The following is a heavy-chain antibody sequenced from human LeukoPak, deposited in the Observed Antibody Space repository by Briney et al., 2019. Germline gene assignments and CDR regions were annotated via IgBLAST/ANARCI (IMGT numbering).Heavy chain of an antibody. CDR2: ISYDGSNK. D-gene: IGHD5-24*01. CDR3: AKAVGDGYNSLYYYMDV. CDR1: GFTFSSYG. Sequence: GGSLRLSCAASGFTFSSYGMHWVRQAPGKGLEWVAVISYDGSNKYYADSVKGRFTISRDNSKNTLYLQMNSLRAEDMAVYYCAKAVGDGYNSLYYYMDVWGKGTTVTVTS. V-gene: IGHV3-30*18. J-gene: IGHJ6*03.